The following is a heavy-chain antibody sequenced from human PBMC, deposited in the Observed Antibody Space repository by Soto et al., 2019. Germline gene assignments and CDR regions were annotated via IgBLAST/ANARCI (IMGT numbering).Heavy chain of an antibody. Sequence: EVLLVESGGGLVKPGGSPRLSCTASGFRFSDYSMLWVRQAPGKQLEWLSFIANGDNHIFYANSVRGRFTISRDNARNSVYLQMNSLTAEDTAVYYCAREEGYCSGGSCSRGAFDLWGQGTRVIVSS. V-gene: IGHV3-21*01. CDR1: GFRFSDYS. CDR2: IANGDNHI. J-gene: IGHJ3*01. D-gene: IGHD2-15*01. CDR3: AREEGYCSGGSCSRGAFDL.